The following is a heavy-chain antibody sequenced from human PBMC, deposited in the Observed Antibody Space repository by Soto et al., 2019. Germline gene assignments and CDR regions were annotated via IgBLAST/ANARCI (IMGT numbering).Heavy chain of an antibody. J-gene: IGHJ6*03. Sequence: SETLSLTCAVYGGSFSGYYWSWIRQPPGKGLEWIGEINHSGSTNYNPSLKSRVTISVDTSKNQFSLKLSSVTAADTAVYYCARVGGYCSSTSCYKGAYYYYYMDVWGKGTTVTVSS. CDR1: GGSFSGYY. CDR2: INHSGST. V-gene: IGHV4-34*01. D-gene: IGHD2-2*02. CDR3: ARVGGYCSSTSCYKGAYYYYYMDV.